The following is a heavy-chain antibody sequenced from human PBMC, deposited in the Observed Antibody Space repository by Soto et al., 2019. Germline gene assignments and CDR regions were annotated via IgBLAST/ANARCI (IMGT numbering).Heavy chain of an antibody. D-gene: IGHD6-13*01. J-gene: IGHJ6*03. CDR3: ARDIAPYYYYYMDV. CDR1: GFTFSSYA. CDR2: ISSTGGST. V-gene: IGHV3-64*04. Sequence: HPGGSLRLSCSASGFTFSSYAMHWVRQAPGKGLEYVSAISSTGGSTNYAESVKGRFTISRDNSLKLSSVTAADTAVYYCARDIAPYYYYYMDVWGKGTTVTVSS.